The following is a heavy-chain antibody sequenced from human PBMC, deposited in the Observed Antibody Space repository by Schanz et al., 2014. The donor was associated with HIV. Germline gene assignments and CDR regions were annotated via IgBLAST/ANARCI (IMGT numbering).Heavy chain of an antibody. Sequence: EVQLLESGGGLVQPGGSLRLSCAASGFAFSNYAMSWVRQAPGKGLEWVSSITESGGRTYYADSVNGRFTISRDNSKNTLNLQMTTLRTEDTAVYYCAKPEYDSRGNSQSHFDYWGQGTLVTVSS. J-gene: IGHJ4*02. CDR1: GFAFSNYA. CDR2: ITESGGRT. D-gene: IGHD3-22*01. CDR3: AKPEYDSRGNSQSHFDY. V-gene: IGHV3-23*01.